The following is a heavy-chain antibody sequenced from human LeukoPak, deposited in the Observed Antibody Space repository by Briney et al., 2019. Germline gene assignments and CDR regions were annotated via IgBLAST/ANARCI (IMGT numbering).Heavy chain of an antibody. D-gene: IGHD2-21*01. V-gene: IGHV3-43*01. CDR2: ISWDGGST. J-gene: IGHJ4*02. Sequence: GGSLRLSCAASGFTFYDYTMHWVRQAPGKGLEWVSLISWDGGSTYYADSVKGRFTISRDNSKNSLYLQMNSLRIEDTALYYCAKEGLLSAYFDYWGQGTLVTVSS. CDR1: GFTFYDYT. CDR3: AKEGLLSAYFDY.